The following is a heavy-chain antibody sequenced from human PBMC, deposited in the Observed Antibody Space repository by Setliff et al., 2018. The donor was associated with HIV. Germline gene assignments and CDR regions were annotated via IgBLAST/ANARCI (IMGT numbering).Heavy chain of an antibody. J-gene: IGHJ3*02. CDR1: GGSISSGSYY. V-gene: IGHV4-61*09. Sequence: SSETLSLTCTVSGGSISSGSYYWSWIRQPAGKGLEWIGETNPSGSTKYNPSLKSRVIISVDRSRNQFSLRLNSVTAADTAVYYCARPTTGLGGGAAFDIWGQGTMVTVSS. CDR2: TNPSGST. D-gene: IGHD2-8*01. CDR3: ARPTTGLGGGAAFDI.